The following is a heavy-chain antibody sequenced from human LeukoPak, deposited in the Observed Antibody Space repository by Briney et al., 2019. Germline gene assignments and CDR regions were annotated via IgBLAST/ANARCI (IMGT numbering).Heavy chain of an antibody. Sequence: PSETLSLTCAVYGGSFSGYYWSWIRQPPGKGLEWIGEINHSGSTNYNPSLKSRVTISVDTSKNQFSLKLSSVTAADTAVYYCARHVPRGYSYGPTAHDHWGQGTLVTVSS. CDR3: ARHVPRGYSYGPTAHDH. CDR1: GGSFSGYY. V-gene: IGHV4-34*01. CDR2: INHSGST. D-gene: IGHD5-18*01. J-gene: IGHJ4*02.